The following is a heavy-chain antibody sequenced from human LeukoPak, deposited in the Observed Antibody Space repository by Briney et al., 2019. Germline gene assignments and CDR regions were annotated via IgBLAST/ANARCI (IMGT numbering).Heavy chain of an antibody. V-gene: IGHV4-39*07. CDR2: IYYSGST. D-gene: IGHD3-22*01. CDR1: GGSISSSSYY. Sequence: RSETLSLTCTVSGGSISSSSYYWGWIRQPPGKGLEWIGSIYYSGSTYYNPSLKSRVIISVDTSKNQFSLKLSSVTAADTAVYYCATYSSGYYYGSAFDIWGQGTMVTVSS. CDR3: ATYSSGYYYGSAFDI. J-gene: IGHJ3*02.